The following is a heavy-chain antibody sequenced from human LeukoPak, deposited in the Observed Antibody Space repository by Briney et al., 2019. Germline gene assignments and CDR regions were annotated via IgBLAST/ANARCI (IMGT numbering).Heavy chain of an antibody. J-gene: IGHJ6*03. CDR2: INHSGST. D-gene: IGHD1/OR15-1a*01. CDR3: ARLPRGNWNNRNYMDV. Sequence: SETLSLTCAVYGGSFSGYYWSWIRQPPGKGLEWIGEINHSGSTNYNPSLKSRVTISVDTSKNQFSLKLSSVTAADTAVYYCARLPRGNWNNRNYMDVWGKGTTVTVSS. V-gene: IGHV4-34*01. CDR1: GGSFSGYY.